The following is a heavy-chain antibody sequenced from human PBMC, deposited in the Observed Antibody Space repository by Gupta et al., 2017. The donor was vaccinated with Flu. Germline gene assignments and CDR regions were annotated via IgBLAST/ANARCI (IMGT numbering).Heavy chain of an antibody. CDR3: ARDAGSISPARGGLD. V-gene: IGHV3-21*01. D-gene: IGHD6-6*01. Sequence: LLVESGGGLVKPGGSLRLSCAASGFPFTHYSMNWVRQAPGKGLEWVASISRNSTYIHYGDSVRGRFTISRDNAKNSLSLQMNSLTAEDTAVYYCARDAGSISPARGGLDWGQGTLVIVSS. CDR1: GFPFTHYS. CDR2: ISRNSTYI. J-gene: IGHJ4*02.